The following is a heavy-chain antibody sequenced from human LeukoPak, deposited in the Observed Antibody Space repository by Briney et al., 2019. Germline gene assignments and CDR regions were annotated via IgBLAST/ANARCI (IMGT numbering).Heavy chain of an antibody. D-gene: IGHD6-19*01. Sequence: SETLSLTCTVSGGSISSYYWSWIRQPPGKGLEWIGNIYYSGSTNYNPSLKSRVTISVDTSKNQFSLKLSSVTAADTAVYYCARSSGSGIAVAGPDYWGQGTLVTVSS. CDR3: ARSSGSGIAVAGPDY. V-gene: IGHV4-59*01. J-gene: IGHJ4*02. CDR1: GGSISSYY. CDR2: IYYSGST.